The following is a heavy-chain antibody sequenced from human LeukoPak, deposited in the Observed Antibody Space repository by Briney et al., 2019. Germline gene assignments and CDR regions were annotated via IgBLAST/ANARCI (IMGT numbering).Heavy chain of an antibody. Sequence: GGSLPLSCVASRFTFSSYEMNWVRQAPGKGPEWVSYISSSGSTMYYADSVKGRFTISRDNAENSLYLQMNNLRVEDTAVYYCARETARMTDAFDMCGQRAMVTVSS. V-gene: IGHV3-48*03. J-gene: IGHJ3*02. CDR1: RFTFSSYE. CDR3: ARETARMTDAFDM. D-gene: IGHD2-8*01. CDR2: ISSSGSTM.